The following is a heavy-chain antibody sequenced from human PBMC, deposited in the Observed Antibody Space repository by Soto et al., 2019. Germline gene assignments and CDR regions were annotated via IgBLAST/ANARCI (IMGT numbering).Heavy chain of an antibody. CDR2: IYDSGST. D-gene: IGHD6-19*01. Sequence: SETLSLTCTVSGGSISSYYWSWIRQPPGKGLEWIGYIYDSGSTNYNPSLKSRVTISVDTSKNQFSLKLTSVTAEDTAVYYCAGGWYFFDYCGQGTLVTVSS. J-gene: IGHJ4*02. CDR1: GGSISSYY. CDR3: AGGWYFFDY. V-gene: IGHV4-59*01.